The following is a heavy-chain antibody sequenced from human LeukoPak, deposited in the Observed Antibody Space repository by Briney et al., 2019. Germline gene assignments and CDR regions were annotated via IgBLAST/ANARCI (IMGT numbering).Heavy chain of an antibody. CDR2: IYNIGST. CDR1: GASISGHY. CDR3: AREGPLHWFDP. V-gene: IGHV4-59*11. Sequence: SETLSLTCSVSGASISGHYWSWIRQPPGKGLEWIGYIYNIGSTNYNPSLKSRVTISVDTSKNQFSLKLTSVTAADTAVYYCAREGPLHWFDPWGQGTLVTVSS. J-gene: IGHJ5*02.